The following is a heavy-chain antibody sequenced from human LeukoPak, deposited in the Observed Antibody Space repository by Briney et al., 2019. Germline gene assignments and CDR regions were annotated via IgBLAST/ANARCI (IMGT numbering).Heavy chain of an antibody. V-gene: IGHV3-15*07. Sequence: PGGSLRLSCAASGFTFSSYSMNWVRQAPGKGLEWVGRIKSKTDGGTTDYAAPVKGRFTISRDDSKNTLYLQMNSLKTEDTAVYYCTTDSYYYDSSGYSEPDYWGQGTLVTVSS. D-gene: IGHD3-22*01. J-gene: IGHJ4*02. CDR2: IKSKTDGGTT. CDR3: TTDSYYYDSSGYSEPDY. CDR1: GFTFSSYS.